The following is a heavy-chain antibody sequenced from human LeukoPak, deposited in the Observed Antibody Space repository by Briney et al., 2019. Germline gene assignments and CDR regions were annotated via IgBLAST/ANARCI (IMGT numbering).Heavy chain of an antibody. D-gene: IGHD3-10*01. V-gene: IGHV4-34*01. J-gene: IGHJ4*02. CDR1: GGSFSGYY. CDR2: INDSGTS. CDR3: ARSGRYQIY. Sequence: SETLSPTCAVYGGSFSGYYWSWIRQPPGKGREWMGEINDSGTSNYNPSLKSRVTIPEDTFRNQFSLKWSSVTAADTAVYYCARSGRYQIYWGRGTLVTVSS.